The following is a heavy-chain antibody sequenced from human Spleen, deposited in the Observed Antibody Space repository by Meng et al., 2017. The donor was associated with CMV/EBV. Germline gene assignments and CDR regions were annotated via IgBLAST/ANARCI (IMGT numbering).Heavy chain of an antibody. J-gene: IGHJ1*01. V-gene: IGHV3-30*02. CDR3: AKDEDPRGKH. CDR1: GFTFSGYA. D-gene: IGHD3-10*01. Sequence: GESLKISCAASGFTFSGYAMTWVRQAPGKGLEWVAFIRYDGSNKYYADSVKGRFTISRDNSKNTLYLQMNSLRAEDTAVYYCAKDEDPRGKHWGQGTLVTVSS. CDR2: IRYDGSNK.